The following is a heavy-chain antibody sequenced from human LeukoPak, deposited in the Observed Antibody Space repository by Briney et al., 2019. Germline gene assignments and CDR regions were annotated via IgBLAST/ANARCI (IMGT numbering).Heavy chain of an antibody. CDR1: GGSISSGGYY. D-gene: IGHD1-26*01. V-gene: IGHV4-31*03. Sequence: SETLSLTCTVSGGSISSGGYYWSWIRQHPGKGLEWIGYIYYSGSTYYNPSLKSRVTISVDTSKSQFSLKLSSVTAADTAVYYCARGVPVGAVDYWGQGTLVTVSS. CDR2: IYYSGST. J-gene: IGHJ4*02. CDR3: ARGVPVGAVDY.